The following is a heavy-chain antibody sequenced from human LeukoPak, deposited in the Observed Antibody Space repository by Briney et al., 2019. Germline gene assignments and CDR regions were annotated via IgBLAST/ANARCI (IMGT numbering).Heavy chain of an antibody. J-gene: IGHJ4*02. Sequence: GASVKVSCKASGYTFTSYAMHWVRQAPGQRLEWMGWINAGNGNTKYSQKFQGRVTITRDTSASTAYMELSSLRSEDTAVYYCARDLGREVGVDYWGQGTLVTVSS. CDR3: ARDLGREVGVDY. D-gene: IGHD4-17*01. V-gene: IGHV1-3*01. CDR2: INAGNGNT. CDR1: GYTFTSYA.